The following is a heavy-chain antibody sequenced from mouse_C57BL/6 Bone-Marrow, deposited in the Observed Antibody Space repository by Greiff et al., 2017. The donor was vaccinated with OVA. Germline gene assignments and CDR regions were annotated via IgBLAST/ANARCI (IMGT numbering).Heavy chain of an antibody. D-gene: IGHD1-1*01. CDR3: ASWDCGSSYTDY. CDR2: IHPNSGST. Sequence: VQLQQSGAELVKPGASVKLSCKASGYTFTSYWMHWVKQRPGHGLEWIGMIHPNSGSTNYNEKFKSKATLTVDKSSSTAYMQLSSLTSEDSAVYYCASWDCGSSYTDYWGQGTTLTVSS. J-gene: IGHJ2*01. CDR1: GYTFTSYW. V-gene: IGHV1-64*01.